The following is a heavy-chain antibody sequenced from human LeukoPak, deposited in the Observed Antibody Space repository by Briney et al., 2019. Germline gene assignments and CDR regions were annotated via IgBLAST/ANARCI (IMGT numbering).Heavy chain of an antibody. J-gene: IGHJ3*02. V-gene: IGHV3-21*01. CDR3: ASLWWEDAFDI. D-gene: IGHD2-21*01. Sequence: PGGSLRLSCAASGFTFSSYSMNWVRQAPGKGLEWVSSISSSSSYIYYADSVKGRFTISRDNAKNSLYLQMNSLRAEDTAVYYCASLWWEDAFDIWGQGTMVTVFS. CDR1: GFTFSSYS. CDR2: ISSSSSYI.